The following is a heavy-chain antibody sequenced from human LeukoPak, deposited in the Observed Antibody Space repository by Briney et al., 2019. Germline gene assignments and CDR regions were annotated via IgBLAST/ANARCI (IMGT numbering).Heavy chain of an antibody. J-gene: IGHJ6*03. Sequence: PTQSLSLTCTVSGGSIISYYWSWVRHPPGGGLEWSGYIFYRGRTNSNPSLKSRVTISVDTSKNQFSPKLSSVTAAETAVYYCAREGRYRYGYNEYHSYMDSWGKGTTVSVSS. V-gene: IGHV4-59*01. CDR3: AREGRYRYGYNEYHSYMDS. D-gene: IGHD5-24*01. CDR2: IFYRGRT. CDR1: GGSIISYY.